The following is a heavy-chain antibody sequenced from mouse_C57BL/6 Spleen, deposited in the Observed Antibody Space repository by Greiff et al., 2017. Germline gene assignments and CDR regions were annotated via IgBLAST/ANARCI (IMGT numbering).Heavy chain of an antibody. D-gene: IGHD2-3*01. CDR1: GYSITSGYY. J-gene: IGHJ3*01. V-gene: IGHV3-6*01. Sequence: EVKLQESGPGLVKPSQSLSLTCSVTGYSITSGYYWNWIRQFPGNKLEWMGYISYDGSNNYNPSLKNRISITRDTSKNQFFLKLNSVTTEDTATYYCAREIYDGYYRFAYWGQGTLVTVSA. CDR3: AREIYDGYYRFAY. CDR2: ISYDGSN.